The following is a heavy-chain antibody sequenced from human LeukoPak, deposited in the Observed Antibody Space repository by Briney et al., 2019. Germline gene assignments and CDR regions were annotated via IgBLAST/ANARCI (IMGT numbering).Heavy chain of an antibody. Sequence: GGSLRLSCAASGFTFSDYYMSWIRQAPGKGLEWVSYISSSSSYTNYAGSVKGRFTISRDNAKNSLYLQMNSLRAEDTAVYYCARRIRYFDWPSMDVWGKGTTVTVSS. J-gene: IGHJ6*04. D-gene: IGHD3-9*01. CDR3: ARRIRYFDWPSMDV. CDR2: ISSSSSYT. CDR1: GFTFSDYY. V-gene: IGHV3-11*06.